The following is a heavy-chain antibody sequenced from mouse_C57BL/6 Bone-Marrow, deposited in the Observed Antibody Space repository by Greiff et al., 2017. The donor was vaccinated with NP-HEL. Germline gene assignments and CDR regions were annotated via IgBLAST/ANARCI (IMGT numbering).Heavy chain of an antibody. J-gene: IGHJ2*01. CDR1: GYAFSSSW. V-gene: IGHV1-82*01. D-gene: IGHD1-1*01. CDR2: IYPGDGDT. Sequence: VKLMESGPELVKPGASVKISCKASGYAFSSSWMNWVKQRPGKGLEWIGRIYPGDGDTNYNGKFKGTATLTADKSSSTAYMQLSSLTSEDSAVYFCASHYYYGSSYSDYWGQGTTLTVSS. CDR3: ASHYYYGSSYSDY.